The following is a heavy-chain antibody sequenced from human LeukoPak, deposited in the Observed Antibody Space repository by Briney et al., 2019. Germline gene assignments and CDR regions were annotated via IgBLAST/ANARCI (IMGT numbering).Heavy chain of an antibody. V-gene: IGHV4-61*02. CDR1: GGSISSGSYY. D-gene: IGHD2-2*01. Sequence: SQTLSLTCTVSGGSISSGSYYWSWIRQPAGKGLEWIGRIYTSGSTNYNPSLKSRVTISVDTSKNQFSLKLSSVTAADTAVYYCARAYCSSTSCYYYYYYYMDVSGKGNTVTVSS. CDR2: IYTSGST. CDR3: ARAYCSSTSCYYYYYYYMDV. J-gene: IGHJ6*03.